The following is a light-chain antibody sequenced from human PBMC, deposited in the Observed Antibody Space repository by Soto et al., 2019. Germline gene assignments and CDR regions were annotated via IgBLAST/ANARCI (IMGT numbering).Light chain of an antibody. J-gene: IGKJ4*01. CDR3: QKYNSAPLT. V-gene: IGKV1-27*01. Sequence: DIQMTQSPSSLSASLGDRVTITCRASQGIGVYFAWFQQKPGNVPRLLIYAASTLQSGVPSRFSGSGSGTDFTLTISSLQPEDVATYYCQKYNSAPLTFGGGTNVEIK. CDR2: AAS. CDR1: QGIGVY.